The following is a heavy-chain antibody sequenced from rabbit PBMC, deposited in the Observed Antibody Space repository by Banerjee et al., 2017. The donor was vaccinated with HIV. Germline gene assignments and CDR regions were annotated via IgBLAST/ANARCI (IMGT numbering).Heavy chain of an antibody. CDR2: IYTSSGSY. D-gene: IGHD1-1*01. V-gene: IGHV1S40*01. CDR1: GFDFSNNYY. CDR3: ASSVVNNDYRWNL. Sequence: QSLEESGGDLVKPGASLTLTCKASGFDFSNNYYMCWVRQAPGKGLEWIACIYTSSGSYYYASWAKGRFTISKTSSTTVTLQMTSLTAADTATYFCASSVVNNDYRWNLWGQGTLVTVS. J-gene: IGHJ4*01.